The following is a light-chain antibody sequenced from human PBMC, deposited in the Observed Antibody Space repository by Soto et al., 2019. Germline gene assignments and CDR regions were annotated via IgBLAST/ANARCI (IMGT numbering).Light chain of an antibody. CDR2: GVS. V-gene: IGKV3D-15*01. CDR3: QQYYNWPPIT. Sequence: EIVMTQSPATLSLSPGERATLSCRASQSVSSKLAWYQQKPGQSPRLLIHGVSTRATGIPARFSGSGSGTDFTLTISSLQSEDFAIYYCQQYYNWPPITFGQGTRLEMK. CDR1: QSVSSK. J-gene: IGKJ5*01.